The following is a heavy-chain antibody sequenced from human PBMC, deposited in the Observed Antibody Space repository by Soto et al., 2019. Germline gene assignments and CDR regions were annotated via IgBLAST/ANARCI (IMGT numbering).Heavy chain of an antibody. CDR2: IIPIFGTA. V-gene: IGHV1-69*13. CDR1: GGTFSSYA. Sequence: ASVKVSCKASGGTFSSYAISWVRQAPGQGLEWMGGIIPIFGTANYAQKFQGRVTITADESTSTAYMELSSLRSEDTAVYYCARGNRIQLWPDYWGQGTLVTVSS. D-gene: IGHD5-18*01. J-gene: IGHJ4*02. CDR3: ARGNRIQLWPDY.